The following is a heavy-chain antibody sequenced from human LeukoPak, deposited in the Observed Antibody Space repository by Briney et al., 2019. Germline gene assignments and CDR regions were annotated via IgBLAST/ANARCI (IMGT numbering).Heavy chain of an antibody. Sequence: GGSLRLSCAASGFTFSSYWKTRVRQAPGKGLEWVANIKQDGSEKYYVDSVMGRFTISRDNAKNSLYLQMNSLRAEDTAVYYCARMSSSSWYVCDFWGQGTLVTASS. CDR2: IKQDGSEK. V-gene: IGHV3-7*01. D-gene: IGHD6-13*01. CDR3: ARMSSSSWYVCDF. J-gene: IGHJ4*02. CDR1: GFTFSSYW.